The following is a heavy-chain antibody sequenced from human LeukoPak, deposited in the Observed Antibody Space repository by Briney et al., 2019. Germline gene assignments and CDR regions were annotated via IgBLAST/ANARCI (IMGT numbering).Heavy chain of an antibody. CDR2: IYSGGKT. J-gene: IGHJ4*02. D-gene: IGHD3-3*01. CDR1: GFVVSGNY. Sequence: QPGGSLRLSCAASGFVVSGNYMNWVRQPPGKGLEWVSIIYSGGKTYYADSVKGRFTISRDNSKNTLYLQMNSLRAEDTAVYYCARGQYDFWSGYPKYWGQGTLVTVSS. V-gene: IGHV3-66*02. CDR3: ARGQYDFWSGYPKY.